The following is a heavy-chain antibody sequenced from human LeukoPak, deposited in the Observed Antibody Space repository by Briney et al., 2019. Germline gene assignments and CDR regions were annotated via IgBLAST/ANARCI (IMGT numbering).Heavy chain of an antibody. CDR2: IKLDGSDK. CDR3: ARAVAENWFDP. V-gene: IGHV3-7*01. J-gene: IGHJ5*02. CDR1: GFTVSSNY. Sequence: GGSLRLSCAASGFTVSSNYMSWVRQAPGKGLEWVANIKLDGSDKYYVDSVKGRFTISRDNAKNSLYLQMNSLRAEDTAVYYCARAVAENWFDPWGQGTLVTVSS. D-gene: IGHD6-19*01.